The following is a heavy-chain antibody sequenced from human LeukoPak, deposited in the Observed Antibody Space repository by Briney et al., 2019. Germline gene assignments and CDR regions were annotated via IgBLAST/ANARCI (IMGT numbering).Heavy chain of an antibody. CDR3: ARDRGNSRFDP. V-gene: IGHV3-33*01. Sequence: GRSLRLPCAASGFTFSSYGMHWVRQAPGKGLEWVAVIWYDGSNKYYADSVKGRFTISRDNSKSTLYLQMNSLRAEDTAVYYCARDRGNSRFDPWGQGTLVTVSS. CDR2: IWYDGSNK. J-gene: IGHJ5*02. D-gene: IGHD3-10*01. CDR1: GFTFSSYG.